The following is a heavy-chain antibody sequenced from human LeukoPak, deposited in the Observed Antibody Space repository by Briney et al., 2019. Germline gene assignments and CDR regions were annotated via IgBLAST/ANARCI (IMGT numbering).Heavy chain of an antibody. CDR2: ISGSGGST. Sequence: PGGSLRLSCAASGFTFSSYAMSWVRQAPGKGLEWVSAISGSGGSTYYADSVKGRFTISRDNSKNSLYLQMNSLRAEHTAVYYCAKGGIAAAGDPPDAFDIWGQGTMVTVSS. J-gene: IGHJ3*02. D-gene: IGHD6-13*01. CDR1: GFTFSSYA. CDR3: AKGGIAAAGDPPDAFDI. V-gene: IGHV3-23*01.